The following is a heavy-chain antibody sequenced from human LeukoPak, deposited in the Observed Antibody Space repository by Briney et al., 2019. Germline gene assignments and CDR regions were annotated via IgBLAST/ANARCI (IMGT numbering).Heavy chain of an antibody. CDR1: GGSISSSTYY. D-gene: IGHD6-19*01. V-gene: IGHV4-39*07. CDR2: MYYRGST. Sequence: PSETLSLTCTVSGGSISSSTYYWGWIRQPPGKGLEWIGSMYYRGSTYYNPSLKSRVTISVDTSKNQFSLKLSSVTAADTAVYYCAGMGVGGSRFNDYWGQGTLVTVSS. J-gene: IGHJ4*02. CDR3: AGMGVGGSRFNDY.